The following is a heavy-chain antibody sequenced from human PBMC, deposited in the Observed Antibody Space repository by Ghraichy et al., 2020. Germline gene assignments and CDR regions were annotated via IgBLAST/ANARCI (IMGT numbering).Heavy chain of an antibody. Sequence: ASVKVSCKASGYTFTSYGISWVRQAPGQGLEWMGWISAYNGNTNYAQKLQGRVTMTTDTSTSTAYMELRSLRSDDTAVYYCARERVWEFWSGSYYYYGMDVWGQGTTVTVSS. J-gene: IGHJ6*02. CDR2: ISAYNGNT. V-gene: IGHV1-18*04. CDR3: ARERVWEFWSGSYYYYGMDV. D-gene: IGHD3-3*01. CDR1: GYTFTSYG.